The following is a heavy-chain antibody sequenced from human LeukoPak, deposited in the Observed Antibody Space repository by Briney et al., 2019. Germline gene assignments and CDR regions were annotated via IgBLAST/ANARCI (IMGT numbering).Heavy chain of an antibody. Sequence: GRSLRLSCAASGFTFSSYGMHWVRQAPGKGLDGVAVIWYDGSNKYYADSVKGRFTISRDNSKNTLYLQMNSLRAEDTAVYYCARDGHSSSWYIDYWGQGTLVTVSS. CDR2: IWYDGSNK. CDR3: ARDGHSSSWYIDY. D-gene: IGHD6-13*01. V-gene: IGHV3-33*01. J-gene: IGHJ4*02. CDR1: GFTFSSYG.